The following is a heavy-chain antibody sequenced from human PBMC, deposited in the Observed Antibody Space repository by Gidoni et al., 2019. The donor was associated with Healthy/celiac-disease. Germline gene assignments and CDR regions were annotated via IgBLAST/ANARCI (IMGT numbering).Heavy chain of an antibody. CDR2: INHSGST. CDR3: AREVCSSTSCPFDY. CDR1: GGSFSGYY. D-gene: IGHD2-2*01. V-gene: IGHV4-34*01. Sequence: QVQLQQWGAGLLKPSETLSLTCAVYGGSFSGYYWSWIRQPPGKGLEWIGEINHSGSTNYNPSLKSRVTISVDTSKNQFSLKLSSVTAADTAVYYCAREVCSSTSCPFDYWGQGTLVTVTS. J-gene: IGHJ4*02.